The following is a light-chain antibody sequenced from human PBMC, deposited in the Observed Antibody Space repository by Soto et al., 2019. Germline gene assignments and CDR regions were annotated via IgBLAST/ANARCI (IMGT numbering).Light chain of an antibody. CDR3: SSYTSSSTLD. CDR2: EVS. J-gene: IGLJ1*01. CDR1: SSDVGGYNY. V-gene: IGLV2-14*01. Sequence: QSVLTQPASVSGSPGQSITISCTGTSSDVGGYNYVSWYQQHPGKAPKLMIYEVSNRPSGVSNRFSGSKSGNTASLTISGLQAEDEADYYCSSYTSSSTLDFGTGTKVTV.